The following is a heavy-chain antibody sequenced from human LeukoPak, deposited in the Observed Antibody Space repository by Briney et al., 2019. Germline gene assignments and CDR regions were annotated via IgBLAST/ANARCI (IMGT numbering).Heavy chain of an antibody. D-gene: IGHD1-26*01. V-gene: IGHV3-48*02. Sequence: GGSLRLSCAASGFTFSSYSMNWVRQAPGKGLEWVSHITASGTAMFYADSVKGRYTISRDNAKNSLYLQVNSLRDEDTAVYYCASSGSYRFDYWGQGTLVTVSS. J-gene: IGHJ4*02. CDR2: ITASGTAM. CDR1: GFTFSSYS. CDR3: ASSGSYRFDY.